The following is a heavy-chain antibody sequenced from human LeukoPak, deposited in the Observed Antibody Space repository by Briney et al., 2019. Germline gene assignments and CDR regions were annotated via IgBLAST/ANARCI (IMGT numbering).Heavy chain of an antibody. J-gene: IGHJ4*02. Sequence: GESLKISRKGSGYSFTSYWIGWVRQMPGKGLEWMGIIYPGDSDTRYSPSFQGQVTISADKSISTAYLQWSSLKASDTAMYYCARHQYQYYYDSSGYYYFDYWGQGTLVTVSS. V-gene: IGHV5-51*01. CDR1: GYSFTSYW. D-gene: IGHD3-22*01. CDR2: IYPGDSDT. CDR3: ARHQYQYYYDSSGYYYFDY.